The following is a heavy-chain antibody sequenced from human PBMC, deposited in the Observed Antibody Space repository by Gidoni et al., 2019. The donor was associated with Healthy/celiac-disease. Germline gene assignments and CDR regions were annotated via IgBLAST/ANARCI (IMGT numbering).Heavy chain of an antibody. V-gene: IGHV3-33*01. Sequence: QVQLVESGGGVVQPGRYRRLSWAASGVTFSSYGMHWVRQAPGKGLEWVAVIWYDGSHKYYADSVKGRFTISRDNSKNTLYLQMNSLRAEDTAVYYCARDQYGYFDYWGQGTLVTVSS. CDR3: ARDQYGYFDY. CDR2: IWYDGSHK. CDR1: GVTFSSYG. J-gene: IGHJ4*02. D-gene: IGHD2-2*01.